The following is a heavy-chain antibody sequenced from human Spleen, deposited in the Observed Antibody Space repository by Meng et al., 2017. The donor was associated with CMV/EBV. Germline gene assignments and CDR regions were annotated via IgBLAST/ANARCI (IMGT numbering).Heavy chain of an antibody. CDR3: ARNGYYSLDY. CDR1: GGSFSSSSW. CDR2: THDSGTT. J-gene: IGHJ4*02. D-gene: IGHD3-22*01. V-gene: IGHV4-4*02. Sequence: LTCAVSGGSFSSSSWWRWVRQPPGKGLEWIGETHDSGTTTYNPSLRSRVTISLDESKNEFSLKLTSVTAADTAVYYCARNGYYSLDYWSQGTLVTVSS.